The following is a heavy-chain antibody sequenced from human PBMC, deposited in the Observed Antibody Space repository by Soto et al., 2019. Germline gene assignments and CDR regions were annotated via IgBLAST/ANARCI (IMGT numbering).Heavy chain of an antibody. CDR1: GYSFTSYW. J-gene: IGHJ4*02. V-gene: IGHV5-51*01. CDR3: ARILIIGTTRGSYFDY. CDR2: IYPGDSDT. D-gene: IGHD1-20*01. Sequence: GESLKISCKGSGYSFTSYWIGWVRQMPGKGLEWMGIIYPGDSDTRYSPSFQGQVTISADKSISTAYLQWSSLKASDTAMYYCARILIIGTTRGSYFDYWGQGTLVTVSS.